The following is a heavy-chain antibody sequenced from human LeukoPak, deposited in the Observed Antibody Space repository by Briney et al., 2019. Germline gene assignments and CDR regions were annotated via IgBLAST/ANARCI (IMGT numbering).Heavy chain of an antibody. V-gene: IGHV1-18*01. D-gene: IGHD2-21*01. J-gene: IGHJ4*02. Sequence: ASVTVSFTASGYTFNSYGISWVRQAPGQGLERMGWISTYNGNTNYAQKLQGRVTMTTDTSTSTAYMELRSLRSDDTAVYYCARSSSVTIPGYYFDYWGQGTLVTVSS. CDR3: ARSSSVTIPGYYFDY. CDR2: ISTYNGNT. CDR1: GYTFNSYG.